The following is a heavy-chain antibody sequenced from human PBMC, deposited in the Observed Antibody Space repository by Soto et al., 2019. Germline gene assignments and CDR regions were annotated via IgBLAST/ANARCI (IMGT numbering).Heavy chain of an antibody. J-gene: IGHJ4*02. CDR1: GYIFAGYL. V-gene: IGHV5-51*01. Sequence: PGESLKISCNGSGYIFAGYLIGWGREMPGKGLEWMGFIYPSDSDTRYRPNFQGKVTITADKSISSAYLQWSSLRASDTAMYYCAREGVSTRTFDYWGQGTPVTVSS. CDR2: IYPSDSDT. D-gene: IGHD1-1*01. CDR3: AREGVSTRTFDY.